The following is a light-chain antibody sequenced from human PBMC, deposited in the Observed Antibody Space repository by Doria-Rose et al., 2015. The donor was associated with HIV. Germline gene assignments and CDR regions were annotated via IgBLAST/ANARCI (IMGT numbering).Light chain of an antibody. CDR1: QGIGSD. CDR3: QQYSQWPPYT. J-gene: IGKJ2*01. V-gene: IGKV3-15*01. CDR2: RAS. Sequence: TQSPATLSVSPGERATLSCRVSQGIGSDLAWYQQKPGQAPRLLIYRASIRATGIPPRFTGGGSGTEFTLTISSPQSEDFAVYFCQQYSQWPPYTFGQGTKLEVK.